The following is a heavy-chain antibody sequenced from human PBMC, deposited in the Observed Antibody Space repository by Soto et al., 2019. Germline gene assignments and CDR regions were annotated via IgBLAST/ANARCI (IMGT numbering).Heavy chain of an antibody. J-gene: IGHJ4*02. CDR1: GGSFSGYY. D-gene: IGHD6-6*01. CDR3: ARGRGIAARPIFDY. Sequence: QVQLQQWGAGLLKPSETLSLTCAVYGGSFSGYYWSWIRQPPGKGLEWIGEINHSGSTNYNPSLKSRVTISVDTSKNQFSLKLSSVTAADTAVYYCARGRGIAARPIFDYWGQGTLVTVSS. V-gene: IGHV4-34*01. CDR2: INHSGST.